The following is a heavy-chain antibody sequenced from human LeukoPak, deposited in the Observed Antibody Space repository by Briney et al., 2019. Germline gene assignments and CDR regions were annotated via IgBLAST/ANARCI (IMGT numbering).Heavy chain of an antibody. CDR1: GGSISSYY. CDR3: ARDIAARPGGLDY. D-gene: IGHD6-6*01. J-gene: IGHJ4*02. CDR2: IYYSGST. V-gene: IGHV4-39*07. Sequence: SETLSLTCTVSGGSISSYYWGWIRQPPGKGLEWIGSIYYSGSTYCNPSLKSRVTISVDTSKNQFSLKLSSVTAADTAVYYCARDIAARPGGLDYWGQGTLVTVSS.